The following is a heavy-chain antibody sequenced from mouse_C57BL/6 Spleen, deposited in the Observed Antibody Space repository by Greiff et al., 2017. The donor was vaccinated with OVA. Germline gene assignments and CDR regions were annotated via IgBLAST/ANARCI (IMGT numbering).Heavy chain of an antibody. CDR2: IDPSDSYT. J-gene: IGHJ2*01. CDR1: GYTFTSYW. V-gene: IGHV1-59*01. CDR3: VITTVVATDYFDY. Sequence: QVQLQQPGAELVRPGTSVKLSCKASGYTFTSYWMHWVKQRPGQGLEWIGVIDPSDSYTNYNQKFKGKATLTVDTSSSTAYMQLSSLTSEDSAVYYCVITTVVATDYFDYWGQGTTLTVSS. D-gene: IGHD1-1*01.